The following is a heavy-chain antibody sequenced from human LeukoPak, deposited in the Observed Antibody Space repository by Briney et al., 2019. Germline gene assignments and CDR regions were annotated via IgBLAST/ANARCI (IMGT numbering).Heavy chain of an antibody. D-gene: IGHD1-26*01. Sequence: ASVKVSCKTSGYTFTSSHAHWVRQAPGQGLEWMGLVNCGDGYTNYAQKLQGRVSVTADTSTGTLYMDLTSLTTEDTAIYYCARDRGGSYSIDYWGQGTLVTVSS. CDR3: ARDRGGSYSIDY. CDR1: GYTFTSSH. CDR2: VNCGDGYT. J-gene: IGHJ4*02. V-gene: IGHV1-46*01.